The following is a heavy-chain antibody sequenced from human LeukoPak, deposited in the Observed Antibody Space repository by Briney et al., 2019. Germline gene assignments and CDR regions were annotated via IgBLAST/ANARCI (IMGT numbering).Heavy chain of an antibody. CDR2: IYYSGST. D-gene: IGHD3-22*01. V-gene: IGHV4-31*03. Sequence: PSETLSLTCTVSGGSISSGGYYWSWIRQHPGKGLEWIGYIYYSGSTYYNPSLKSRVTISVDTSKNQFSLKLSSVTAADTAVYYCARASTSVIVVVTPFDYWGQGTLVTVSS. J-gene: IGHJ4*02. CDR3: ARASTSVIVVVTPFDY. CDR1: GGSISSGGYY.